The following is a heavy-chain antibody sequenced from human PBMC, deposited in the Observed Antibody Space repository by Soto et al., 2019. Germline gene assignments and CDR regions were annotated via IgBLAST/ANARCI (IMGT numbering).Heavy chain of an antibody. Sequence: ASVKVSCKASGYTFTSYGISWVRQAPGQGLEWMGWISAYNGNTNYAQKLQGRVTMTTDTSTSTAYMELRSLRSDDTAVYYCARDREQQLVLGWFGPWGQGTLVTV. CDR2: ISAYNGNT. V-gene: IGHV1-18*04. CDR3: ARDREQQLVLGWFGP. CDR1: GYTFTSYG. J-gene: IGHJ5*02. D-gene: IGHD6-13*01.